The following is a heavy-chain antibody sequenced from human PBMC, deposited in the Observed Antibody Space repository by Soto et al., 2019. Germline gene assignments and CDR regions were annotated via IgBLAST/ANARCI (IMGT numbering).Heavy chain of an antibody. CDR3: ARQSPFGSVTWDRWFDP. CDR1: GGSISSNY. J-gene: IGHJ5*02. V-gene: IGHV4-59*08. CDR2: IYNSGST. Sequence: SETLSLTCTVSGGSISSNYWSWIRQPPGKGLEWIGYIYNSGSTNYNPSLKSRVTISVDTSKNQFSLKLSSVTAADTAVYYCARQSPFGSVTWDRWFDPWGQGSPVTVSS. D-gene: IGHD3-10*01.